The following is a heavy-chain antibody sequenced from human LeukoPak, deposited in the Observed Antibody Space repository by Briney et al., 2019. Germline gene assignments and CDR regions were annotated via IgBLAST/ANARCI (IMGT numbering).Heavy chain of an antibody. CDR3: ARVITDLPFLRYFDWLPSSNYYYYYMDV. J-gene: IGHJ6*03. CDR2: IYYSGST. V-gene: IGHV4-59*01. Sequence: SETLSLTCTVSGGSISSYYWSWIRQPPGKELEWIGYIYYSGSTNYHPSLKSRVTISVDTSKNQFSLKLSSVTAADTAVYYCARVITDLPFLRYFDWLPSSNYYYYYMDVWGKGTTVTVSS. D-gene: IGHD3-9*01. CDR1: GGSISSYY.